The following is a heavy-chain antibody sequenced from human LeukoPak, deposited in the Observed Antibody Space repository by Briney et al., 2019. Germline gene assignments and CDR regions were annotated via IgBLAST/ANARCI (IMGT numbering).Heavy chain of an antibody. J-gene: IGHJ3*02. V-gene: IGHV3-23*01. CDR1: GFTFDDYA. CDR2: ISGSGGST. Sequence: PGRSLRLSCAASGFTFDDYAMHWVRQAPGKGLEWVSAISGSGGSTYYADSVKGRFTISRDNSKNTLYLQMNSLRAEDTAIYYCAKDSIVGATKEHDAFDIWGQGTMVTVSS. CDR3: AKDSIVGATKEHDAFDI. D-gene: IGHD1-26*01.